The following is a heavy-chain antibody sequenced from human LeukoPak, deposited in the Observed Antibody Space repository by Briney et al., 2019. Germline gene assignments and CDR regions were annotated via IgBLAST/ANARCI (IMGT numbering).Heavy chain of an antibody. D-gene: IGHD6-19*01. V-gene: IGHV4-61*02. Sequence: PSEPLSLTCTASGGSISSGSYYWCWIPQPAGKGLEWIGRIYTSGSTNYNPSLKSRVTISVDTSKNQFSLKLSSVTAADTAVYYCATGVSGAEDYWGQGTLVTVSS. J-gene: IGHJ4*02. CDR2: IYTSGST. CDR3: ATGVSGAEDY. CDR1: GGSISSGSYY.